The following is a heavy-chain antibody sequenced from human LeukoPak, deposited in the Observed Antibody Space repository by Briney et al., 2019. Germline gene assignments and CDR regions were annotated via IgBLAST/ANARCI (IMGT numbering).Heavy chain of an antibody. V-gene: IGHV1-2*02. CDR1: GYTFTAYY. Sequence: ASVKVSCTASGYTFTAYYIHWVRQAPGQGLEWMGWISPNSGGTDYAQKFQGRVTMTRDTSISTAYMELSRLRSDDTAVYYCGRETGAWYFDLWGRGTLVTVSS. D-gene: IGHD7-27*01. CDR2: ISPNSGGT. J-gene: IGHJ2*01. CDR3: GRETGAWYFDL.